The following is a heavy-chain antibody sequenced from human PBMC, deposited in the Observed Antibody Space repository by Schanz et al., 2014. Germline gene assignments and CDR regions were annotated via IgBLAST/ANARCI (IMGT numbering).Heavy chain of an antibody. CDR1: GYSFSAYY. CDR3: VRELSGGTFDY. D-gene: IGHD1-1*01. V-gene: IGHV1-2*06. CDR2: FEH. Sequence: QVQLVQSGAELKNPGASVKVSCKASGYSFSAYYIHWMRQAPGQGLEWLGRFEHISQKFQGRVTMTRDTSSTTAYMEMNSLRSDDTAVYYCVRELSGGTFDYWGQGALVTVSS. J-gene: IGHJ4*02.